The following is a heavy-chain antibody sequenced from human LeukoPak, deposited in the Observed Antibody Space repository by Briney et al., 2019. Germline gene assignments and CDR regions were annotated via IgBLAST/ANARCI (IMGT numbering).Heavy chain of an antibody. V-gene: IGHV3-53*01. CDR1: GFTVSSNY. CDR2: IYSGGST. D-gene: IGHD6-6*01. CDR3: ARGPNSNWSGLDF. J-gene: IGHJ4*02. Sequence: GGSLRLSCAAFGFTVSSNYMSWVRQAPGKGLEWVSVIYSGGSTYYADSVKGRFTISRDSAKNTLYLQANNLRAEDTAVYYCARGPNSNWSGLDFWGQGTLLTVSS.